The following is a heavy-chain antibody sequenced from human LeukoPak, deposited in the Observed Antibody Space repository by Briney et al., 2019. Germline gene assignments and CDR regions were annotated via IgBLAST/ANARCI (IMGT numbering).Heavy chain of an antibody. D-gene: IGHD3-3*01. CDR2: ISSSSSTI. CDR1: GFTFSSYS. Sequence: PGGSLRLSCAASGFTFSSYSMNWVRQAPGKGLEWDSYISSSSSTIYYADSVKGRFTISRDNAKNSLYLQMNSLRAEDTAVYYCARDPSTLRFWPPGYWGQGTLVTVSS. V-gene: IGHV3-48*04. CDR3: ARDPSTLRFWPPGY. J-gene: IGHJ4*02.